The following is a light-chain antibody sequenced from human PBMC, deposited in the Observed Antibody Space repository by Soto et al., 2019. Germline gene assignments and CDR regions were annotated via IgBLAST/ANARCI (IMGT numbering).Light chain of an antibody. CDR2: SAS. CDR3: QQCYNPPWT. CDR1: QFINRY. J-gene: IGKJ1*01. V-gene: IGKV1-39*01. Sequence: DIQMTQSPSSLSASVRDSVTITCRASQFINRYVSWYQQKAGKVPKLLIYSASSLQSGVPSRFGGSRSGTNFPLTISSLQPEDSATYYCQQCYNPPWTFGLGTTVEVK.